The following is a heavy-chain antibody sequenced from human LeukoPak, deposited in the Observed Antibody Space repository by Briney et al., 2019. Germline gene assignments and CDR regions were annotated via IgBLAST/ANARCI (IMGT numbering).Heavy chain of an antibody. D-gene: IGHD6-13*01. Sequence: GGSLRLSCAASGFTFSSYRMIWVRQTPGKGLEWVSSISSSSSTINYADSMRGRFTISRDNAKNTLYLQMNSLRAEDTAVYYCAKRILYSSSWYPFDYWGQGTLVTVSS. CDR1: GFTFSSYR. CDR2: ISSSSSTI. V-gene: IGHV3-48*04. CDR3: AKRILYSSSWYPFDY. J-gene: IGHJ4*02.